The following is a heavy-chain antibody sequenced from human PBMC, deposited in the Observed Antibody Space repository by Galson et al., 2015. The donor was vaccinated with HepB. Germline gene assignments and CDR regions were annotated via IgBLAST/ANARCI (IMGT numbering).Heavy chain of an antibody. Sequence: SLRLSCAASGLAFTTKSMNWVRQAPGKGLQWVSYISTTGDNIHYADSVKGRFTIARDNAKNSLFLQMDSLRAEDTAVYYCATTLFGGGAYWTFDMWGQGTLVTVSS. D-gene: IGHD2-21*01. CDR3: ATTLFGGGAYWTFDM. CDR2: ISTTGDNI. V-gene: IGHV3-48*04. CDR1: GLAFTTKS. J-gene: IGHJ3*02.